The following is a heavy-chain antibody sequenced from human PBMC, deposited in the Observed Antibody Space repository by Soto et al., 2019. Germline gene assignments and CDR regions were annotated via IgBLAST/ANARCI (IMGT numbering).Heavy chain of an antibody. CDR2: INHSGST. CDR1: GGSFSGYY. V-gene: IGHV4-34*01. CDR3: ARALDISPPAPLMAFDI. Sequence: SETLSLTCAVYGGSFSGYYWSWIRQPPGKGLEWIGEINHSGSTNYNPSLKSRVTISVDTSKNQFSLKLSSVTAADTAVYYCARALDISPPAPLMAFDIWGQGTMVTVSS. D-gene: IGHD2-2*03. J-gene: IGHJ3*02.